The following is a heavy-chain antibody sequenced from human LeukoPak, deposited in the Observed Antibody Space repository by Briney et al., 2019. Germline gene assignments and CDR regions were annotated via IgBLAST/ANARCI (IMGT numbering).Heavy chain of an antibody. D-gene: IGHD1-26*01. J-gene: IGHJ4*02. CDR2: IWYDGSNK. V-gene: IGHV3-33*06. CDR3: AKVHMSGSYGN. Sequence: GGSLRLSCAASGFTFISYGMHWVRQAPGKGLEWVAVIWYDGSNKYYADSVKGRFTISRDNSKNTLYLQMNSLRAEDTAVYYCAKVHMSGSYGNWGQGTLVTVSS. CDR1: GFTFISYG.